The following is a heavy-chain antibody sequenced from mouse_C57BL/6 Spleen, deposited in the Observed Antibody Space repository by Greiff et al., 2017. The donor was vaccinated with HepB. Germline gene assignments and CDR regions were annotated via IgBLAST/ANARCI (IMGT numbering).Heavy chain of an antibody. CDR1: GFTFSDYY. CDR2: INYDGSST. V-gene: IGHV5-16*01. Sequence: EVKLMESEGGLVQPGSSMKLSCTASGFTFSDYYMAWVRQVPEKGLEWVANINYDGSSTYYLDSLKSRFIISRDNAKNILYLQMSSLTSEDTASYYCAREGLRRFDYWGQGTTLTVSS. D-gene: IGHD3-3*01. CDR3: AREGLRRFDY. J-gene: IGHJ2*01.